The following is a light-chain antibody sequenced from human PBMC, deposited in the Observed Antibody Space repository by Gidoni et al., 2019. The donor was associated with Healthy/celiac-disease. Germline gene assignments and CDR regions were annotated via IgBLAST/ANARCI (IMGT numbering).Light chain of an antibody. Sequence: EIVLTQSPATLSLSPGERATLSCRASQSVSSYLAWYQQKPGQAPRLLIYDASNRATGIPARFSGSGSGTDFTLTISSLEPEDFAVYYCQQRSNWPPSLTFXPXTKVDIK. CDR3: QQRSNWPPSLT. J-gene: IGKJ3*01. CDR1: QSVSSY. V-gene: IGKV3-11*01. CDR2: DAS.